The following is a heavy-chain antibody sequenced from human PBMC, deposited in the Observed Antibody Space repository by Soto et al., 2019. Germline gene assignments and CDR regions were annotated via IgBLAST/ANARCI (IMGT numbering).Heavy chain of an antibody. D-gene: IGHD6-13*01. J-gene: IGHJ6*02. CDR1: GYTFTSYD. CDR3: ARAGIAAAGTDYYYYGMDV. Sequence: QVQLVQSGAEVKKPGALVKVSCKASGYTFTSYDINWVRQATGQGLEWMGWMNPNSGNTGYAQKFQGRVTMTRNTSISTAYMELSSLRSEDTAVYYCARAGIAAAGTDYYYYGMDVWGQGTTVTVSS. V-gene: IGHV1-8*01. CDR2: MNPNSGNT.